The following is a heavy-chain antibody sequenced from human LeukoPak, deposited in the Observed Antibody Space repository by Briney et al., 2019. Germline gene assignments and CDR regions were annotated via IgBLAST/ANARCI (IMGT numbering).Heavy chain of an antibody. D-gene: IGHD2-15*01. Sequence: GGSLRLSCAASRFTFNSYAMSWVRQAPGKGLEWVSAISNNGGYTYYADSVQGRFTISRDNSKSTLCLQMNSLRAEDTAVYYCAKQLGYCSDGSCYFPYWGQGTLVTVSS. CDR3: AKQLGYCSDGSCYFPY. V-gene: IGHV3-23*01. CDR1: RFTFNSYA. CDR2: ISNNGGYT. J-gene: IGHJ4*02.